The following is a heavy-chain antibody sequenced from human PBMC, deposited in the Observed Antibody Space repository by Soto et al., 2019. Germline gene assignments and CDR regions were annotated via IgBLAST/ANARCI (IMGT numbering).Heavy chain of an antibody. V-gene: IGHV4-30-4*01. CDR3: AREVITIFGVVINGIHDAFDI. D-gene: IGHD3-3*01. J-gene: IGHJ3*02. Sequence: SETLSLTCTVSGGSISSGDYYWMWIRQPPGKGLEWIGYIYYSGSTYYNPSLKSRVTISVDTSKNQFSLKLSSVTAADTAVYYCAREVITIFGVVINGIHDAFDIWGQGTMVTVSS. CDR2: IYYSGST. CDR1: GGSISSGDYY.